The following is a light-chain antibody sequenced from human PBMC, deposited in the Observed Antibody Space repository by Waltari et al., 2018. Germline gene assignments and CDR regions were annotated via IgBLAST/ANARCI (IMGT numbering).Light chain of an antibody. Sequence: EIVLTQSPATLSLSPGERATLSCRASQSVSSYLAWYQKKPGQAPRLLIYDASNRATGIPARFGGSGSGTDFTLTISSLEPGDFAVYYCQQRYNWPSLTFGGGTKVEI. J-gene: IGKJ4*01. CDR3: QQRYNWPSLT. CDR1: QSVSSY. CDR2: DAS. V-gene: IGKV3-11*01.